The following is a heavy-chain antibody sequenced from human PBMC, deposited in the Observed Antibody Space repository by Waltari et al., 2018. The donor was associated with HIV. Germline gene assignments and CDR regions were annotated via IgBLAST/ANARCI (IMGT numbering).Heavy chain of an antibody. CDR1: GYTFTSYA. CDR2: INAGNGNT. V-gene: IGHV1-3*01. J-gene: IGHJ1*01. Sequence: QVQLVQSGAEVKKPGASVKVSCKASGYTFTSYAMHWVRQAPGQRLEWMGWINAGNGNTKYSQKFQGRVTITRDTSASTAYMELSSLRSEDTAVYYCARENGKLGLRAATVDFQHWGQGTLVTVSS. CDR3: ARENGKLGLRAATVDFQH. D-gene: IGHD2-15*01.